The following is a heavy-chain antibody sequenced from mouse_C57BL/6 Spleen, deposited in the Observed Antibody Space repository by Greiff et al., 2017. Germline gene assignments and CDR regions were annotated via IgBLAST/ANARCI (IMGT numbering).Heavy chain of an antibody. V-gene: IGHV14-2*01. Sequence: EVQLQQSGAELVKPGASVKLSCTASGFNIKDYYMHWVKQRTEQGLEWIGRIDPEDGKTKYAPKFQGKATITADTSSNTAYLQPSSLTSEDTAVYYCARPFYDGYLYYFDYWGQGTTLTVSS. J-gene: IGHJ2*01. D-gene: IGHD2-3*01. CDR2: IDPEDGKT. CDR1: GFNIKDYY. CDR3: ARPFYDGYLYYFDY.